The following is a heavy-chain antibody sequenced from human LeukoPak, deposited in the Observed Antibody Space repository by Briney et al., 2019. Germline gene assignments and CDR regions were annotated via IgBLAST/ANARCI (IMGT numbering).Heavy chain of an antibody. CDR2: IIPIFGTA. V-gene: IGHV1-69*13. CDR3: ARGGITIFGVAHYYGMDV. Sequence: SVKVSCKASGGTFSSYAISWVRQAPGQGLEWMGGIIPIFGTANYAQKFQGRVTITADESTSTAYMELSSLRSEDTAVYYCARGGITIFGVAHYYGMDVWGQGTTVTVSS. CDR1: GGTFSSYA. J-gene: IGHJ6*02. D-gene: IGHD3-3*01.